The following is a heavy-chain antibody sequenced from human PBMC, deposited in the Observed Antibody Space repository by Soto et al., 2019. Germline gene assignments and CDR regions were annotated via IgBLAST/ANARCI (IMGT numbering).Heavy chain of an antibody. D-gene: IGHD3-10*01. V-gene: IGHV4-59*01. J-gene: IGHJ5*02. CDR3: ARGSYYGSGSYYNVLWFDP. CDR1: GGSISSYY. CDR2: IYYSGST. Sequence: SLTCTVSGGSISSYYWSWIRQPPGKGLEWTGYIYYSGSTNYNPSLKSRVTISVDTSKNQFSLKLSSVTAADTAVYYCARGSYYGSGSYYNVLWFDPWGQGTLVTVSS.